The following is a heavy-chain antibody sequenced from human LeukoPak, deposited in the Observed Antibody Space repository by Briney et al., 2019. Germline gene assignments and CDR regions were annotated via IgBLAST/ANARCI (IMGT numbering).Heavy chain of an antibody. V-gene: IGHV4-34*01. Sequence: PSETLSLTCAVYGGSFSGYYWSWIRQPPGKGLEWIGEINHSGSTNYNPSLKSRVTISVDTSKNQFSLKLNSLTAADTAVYYCASKDSSSYYYGAFDIWGQGTMVTVSS. CDR2: INHSGST. CDR1: GGSFSGYY. J-gene: IGHJ3*02. CDR3: ASKDSSSYYYGAFDI. D-gene: IGHD3-22*01.